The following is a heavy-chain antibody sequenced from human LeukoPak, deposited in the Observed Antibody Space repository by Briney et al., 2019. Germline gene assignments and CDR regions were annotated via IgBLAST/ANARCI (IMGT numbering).Heavy chain of an antibody. CDR1: GGSITSYY. J-gene: IGHJ3*02. Sequence: SETLSLTCTVSGGSITSYYWSWIRQPPGKGLEWIGYIYYSGSTNYSPSLKSRVIISVDTSKNQFTLKLSSVTAADTAVYYCARDSGAFDIWGQGTMVTVSS. D-gene: IGHD3-10*01. CDR3: ARDSGAFDI. CDR2: IYYSGST. V-gene: IGHV4-59*01.